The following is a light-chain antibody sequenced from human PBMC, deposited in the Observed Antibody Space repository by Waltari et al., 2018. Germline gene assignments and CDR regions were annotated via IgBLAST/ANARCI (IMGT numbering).Light chain of an antibody. Sequence: QLVLTQSPSASASLGASVKLTCTLSSGHSTNVIAWLQKRPKKAPRFGVKVNSDGSHSKGVEIPDRFSGSSSGAERYLTISSLQSEDEADYYCQTGGHGTWVFGGGTKLTVL. CDR1: SGHSTNV. J-gene: IGLJ3*02. CDR2: VNSDGSH. V-gene: IGLV4-69*01. CDR3: QTGGHGTWV.